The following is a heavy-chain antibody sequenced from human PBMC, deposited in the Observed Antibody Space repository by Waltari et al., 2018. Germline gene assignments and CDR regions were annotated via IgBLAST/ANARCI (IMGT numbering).Heavy chain of an antibody. CDR1: GGSLSNYW. D-gene: IGHD2-15*01. Sequence: QVQLQESGPGLVKPSETLSLNCVVSGGSLSNYWWAWIRQPPGKGLEWIGSIYGGSGNTEYNPSLKSRATVSRDTSKNQFSLRLTSMTAADTAVYYCGREGCSGDICSPSEYWGQGVMVTVSS. J-gene: IGHJ4*02. CDR3: GREGCSGDICSPSEY. CDR2: IYGGSGNT. V-gene: IGHV4-59*12.